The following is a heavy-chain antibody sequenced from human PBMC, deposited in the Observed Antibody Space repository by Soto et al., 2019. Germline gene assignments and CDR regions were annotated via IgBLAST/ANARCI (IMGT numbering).Heavy chain of an antibody. CDR2: ISSSSSTI. J-gene: IGHJ4*02. V-gene: IGHV3-48*01. Sequence: GGSLRLSCAASGFTFSSYSMNWVRQAPGKGLEWVSYISSSSSTIYYADSVKGRFTISRDNAKNSLYLQMNSLRAEDTAVYYCARGGSPTTVTTDYWGQGTLVTVSS. CDR1: GFTFSSYS. D-gene: IGHD4-17*01. CDR3: ARGGSPTTVTTDY.